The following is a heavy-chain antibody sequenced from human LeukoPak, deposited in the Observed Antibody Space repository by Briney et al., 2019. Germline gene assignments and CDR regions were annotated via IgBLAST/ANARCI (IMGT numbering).Heavy chain of an antibody. D-gene: IGHD3-10*01. CDR2: IFYSGDT. Sequence: PSETLSLTCTVSRGSATSYYWSWIPQPPGKGLEWIGYIFYSGDTNYNPSLKSRVTISVDTSQNQLFLRLSSVTAADTAVYYCARAGGSGSHGYFDFWGQGTLVTVSS. J-gene: IGHJ4*02. CDR3: ARAGGSGSHGYFDF. CDR1: RGSATSYY. V-gene: IGHV4-59*02.